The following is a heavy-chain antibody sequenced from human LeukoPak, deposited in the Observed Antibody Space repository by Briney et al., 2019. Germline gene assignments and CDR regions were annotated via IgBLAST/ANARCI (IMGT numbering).Heavy chain of an antibody. CDR2: IWYDGSNK. CDR1: GFTFSSYS. D-gene: IGHD3-22*01. CDR3: ARDHYDSSEFDS. J-gene: IGHJ4*02. Sequence: PGGSLRLSCAASGFTFSSYSMNWVRQAPGKGLDWVAIIWYDGSNKYYADSVKGRFTISRDNSKNTLYLQMNSLRDEDTAVYYCARDHYDSSEFDSWGQGTLVTVSS. V-gene: IGHV3-33*08.